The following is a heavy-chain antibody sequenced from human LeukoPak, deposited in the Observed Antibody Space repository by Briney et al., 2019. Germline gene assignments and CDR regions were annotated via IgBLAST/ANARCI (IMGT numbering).Heavy chain of an antibody. J-gene: IGHJ6*03. CDR1: GFTFDDYA. V-gene: IGHV3-9*01. CDR3: ARSHGSGTYYYYMDV. D-gene: IGHD3-10*01. Sequence: GGSLRLSCAASGFTFDDYAMHWVRQAPGKGLEWVSGISWNSGSIGYADSVKGRFTISRDNAKNSLYLQMNSLRAEDTALYYCARSHGSGTYYYYMDVWGKGTTVTVSS. CDR2: ISWNSGSI.